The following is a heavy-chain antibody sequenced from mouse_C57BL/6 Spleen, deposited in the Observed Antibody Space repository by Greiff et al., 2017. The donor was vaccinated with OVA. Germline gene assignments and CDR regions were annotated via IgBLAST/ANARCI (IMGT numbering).Heavy chain of an antibody. V-gene: IGHV5-6*01. D-gene: IGHD1-1*01. CDR1: GFTFSSYG. CDR3: AITTVVAYYAMDY. J-gene: IGHJ4*01. Sequence: EVKLMESGGDLVKPGGSLKLSCAASGFTFSSYGMSWVRQTPDKRLEWVATISSGGSYTYYPDSVKGRFTISRDNAKNTLYLQMSSLKSEDTAMYYCAITTVVAYYAMDYWGQGTSVTVSS. CDR2: ISSGGSYT.